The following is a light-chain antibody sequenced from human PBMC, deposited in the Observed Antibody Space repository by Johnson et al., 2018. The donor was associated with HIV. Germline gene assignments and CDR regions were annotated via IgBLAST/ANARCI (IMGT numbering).Light chain of an antibody. CDR1: SSNIGNNY. Sequence: QSVLTQPPSVSAAPGQRVTISCSGSSSNIGNNYVSWYQQLPGTAPKLLIYENNKRPSGIPDRFSASKSGTSATLCITGLQTGDEADYFCGTWDSSLSTGVFGTGTEVTVL. CDR2: ENN. CDR3: GTWDSSLSTGV. J-gene: IGLJ1*01. V-gene: IGLV1-51*02.